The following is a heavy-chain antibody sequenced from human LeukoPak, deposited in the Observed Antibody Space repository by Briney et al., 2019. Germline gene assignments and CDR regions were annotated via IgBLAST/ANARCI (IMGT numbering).Heavy chain of an antibody. CDR3: AAASPPYSGSYGY. J-gene: IGHJ4*02. CDR2: ISAYNGNT. Sequence: ASVKVSCKASGYTFTSYGISWVRQAPGQGLEWMGWISAYNGNTNYAQKFQERVTITRDMSTSTAYMELSSLRSEDTAVYYCAAASPPYSGSYGYWGQGTLVTVSS. D-gene: IGHD1-26*01. CDR1: GYTFTSYG. V-gene: IGHV1-18*01.